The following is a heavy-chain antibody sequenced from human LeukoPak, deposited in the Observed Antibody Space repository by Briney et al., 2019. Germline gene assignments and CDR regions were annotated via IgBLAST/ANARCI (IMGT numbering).Heavy chain of an antibody. J-gene: IGHJ4*02. CDR3: AILYDDYGF. Sequence: GGSLRLSCVGSGITLRNYAISWVRQAPGKGLEWVSAISGSGGNIYYADSVKGRFTISRDISVNTVYLQVNSLRAVDTAVYYCAILYDDYGFWGRGTLVTVSS. CDR2: ISGSGGNI. D-gene: IGHD4-17*01. CDR1: GITLRNYA. V-gene: IGHV3-23*01.